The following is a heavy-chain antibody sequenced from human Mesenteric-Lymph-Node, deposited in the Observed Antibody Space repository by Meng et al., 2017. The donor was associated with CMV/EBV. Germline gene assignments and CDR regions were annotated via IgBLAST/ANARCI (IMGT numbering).Heavy chain of an antibody. Sequence: QVQLVQSRAEMGKPGPSVMVSCKASGYTFTDFYIHWVRQAPGQGLEWMGRINPNSGVSNSAQNFQGRVTMTRDTSISTAYMELGRLTSDDTAVYYCARDNVNPEGFDPWGQGTLVTVSS. D-gene: IGHD2/OR15-2a*01. V-gene: IGHV1-2*06. CDR3: ARDNVNPEGFDP. CDR2: INPNSGVS. CDR1: GYTFTDFY. J-gene: IGHJ5*02.